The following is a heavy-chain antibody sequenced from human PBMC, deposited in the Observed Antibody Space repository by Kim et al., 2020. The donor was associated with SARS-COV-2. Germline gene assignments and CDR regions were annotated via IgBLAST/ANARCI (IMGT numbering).Heavy chain of an antibody. J-gene: IGHJ4*02. CDR3: AKEVGPGDYCLDY. V-gene: IGHV3-9*01. D-gene: IGHD4-17*01. Sequence: YADSVKRRFTISRDNAKNYLYLQMNSLRAEDTALYYCAKEVGPGDYCLDYWGQGTLVTVSS.